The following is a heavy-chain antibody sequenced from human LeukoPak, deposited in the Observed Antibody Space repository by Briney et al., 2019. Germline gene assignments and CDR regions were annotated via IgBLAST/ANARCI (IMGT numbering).Heavy chain of an antibody. D-gene: IGHD3-3*01. CDR3: ARGESYYDFWSGYPPGWFDP. J-gene: IGHJ5*02. Sequence: SETLSLTCAVYGGSFSGYYWSWIRQPPGKGLEWIGEINHSGSTNYNPSLKSRVTISVDTSKNQFYLKLSSVTAADTAVYYCARGESYYDFWSGYPPGWFDPWGQGTLVTVSS. V-gene: IGHV4-34*01. CDR1: GGSFSGYY. CDR2: INHSGST.